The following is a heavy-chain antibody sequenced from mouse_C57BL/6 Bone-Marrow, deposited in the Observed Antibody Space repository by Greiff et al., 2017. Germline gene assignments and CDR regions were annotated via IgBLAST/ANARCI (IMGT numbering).Heavy chain of an antibody. CDR2: IYPGSGST. V-gene: IGHV1-55*01. Sequence: QVQLKQPGAELVKPGASVKMSCKASGYTFPSYWITWVKPRPGRGLEWIGDIYPGSGSTNYNEKFKSKATLTVDTSSSTAYMQLSSLTSEDSAVYYCARSNWDYFDVWGTGTTVTVSS. CDR3: ARSNWDYFDV. J-gene: IGHJ1*03. CDR1: GYTFPSYW. D-gene: IGHD4-1*01.